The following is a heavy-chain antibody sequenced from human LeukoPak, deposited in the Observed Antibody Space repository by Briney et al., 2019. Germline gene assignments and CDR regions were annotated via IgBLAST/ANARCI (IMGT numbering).Heavy chain of an antibody. CDR3: ARDSQRITMVRGVITSNFDY. CDR1: GFTFSSYS. CDR2: ISNSSSYI. J-gene: IGHJ4*02. Sequence: PGGSLRLSCAASGFTFSSYSMNWVRQAPGKGLEWVSSISNSSSYIYYADSVKGRFTISRDNAKNSLYLQMNSLRAEDTAVYYCARDSQRITMVRGVITSNFDYWGQGTLVTVSS. D-gene: IGHD3-10*01. V-gene: IGHV3-21*01.